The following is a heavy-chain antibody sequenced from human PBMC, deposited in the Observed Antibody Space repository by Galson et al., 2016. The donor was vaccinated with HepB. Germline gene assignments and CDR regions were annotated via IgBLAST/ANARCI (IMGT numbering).Heavy chain of an antibody. D-gene: IGHD4-17*01. CDR1: GYSFDTYG. V-gene: IGHV1-18*04. Sequence: SVKVSCKASGYSFDTYGISWVRQAPGQGLEWIGWISAYSGRTIYAQKFQGRVTMTRDTSTATAHMQLTSLRSDDTAVYFCARFESDYPLDYFDFWGQGTLVSVSP. CDR3: ARFESDYPLDYFDF. CDR2: ISAYSGRT. J-gene: IGHJ4*02.